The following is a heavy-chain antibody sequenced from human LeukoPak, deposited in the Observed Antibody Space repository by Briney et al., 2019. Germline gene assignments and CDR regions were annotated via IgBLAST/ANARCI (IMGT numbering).Heavy chain of an antibody. CDR1: GGAINSYH. CDR3: ARDGGGRSLGY. D-gene: IGHD1-26*01. Sequence: SGTLSLTCTVSGGAINSYHWTWIRQPPGKGLEWIASIYYIGSPKYNPSLESRVTISVDTSKNQFSLKVNSLTAADTAVYYCARDGGGRSLGYWGQGTLVTVSS. J-gene: IGHJ4*02. CDR2: IYYIGSP. V-gene: IGHV4-59*01.